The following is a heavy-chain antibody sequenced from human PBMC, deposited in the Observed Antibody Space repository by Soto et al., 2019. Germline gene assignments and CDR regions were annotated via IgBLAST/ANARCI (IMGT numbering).Heavy chain of an antibody. J-gene: IGHJ6*02. Sequence: PSDTLSLTCTVSGGSISSYDWSWILQPPGKGLEWIGYIYYSGSTNYNPSLKSRVTISGDTSKNQFSLKRSSVTAADTTVSYCASGGSEVVPAALGYYSYYGMDAWGQGTTLTVSS. V-gene: IGHV4-59*01. CDR2: IYYSGST. D-gene: IGHD2-2*01. CDR3: ASGGSEVVPAALGYYSYYGMDA. CDR1: GGSISSYD.